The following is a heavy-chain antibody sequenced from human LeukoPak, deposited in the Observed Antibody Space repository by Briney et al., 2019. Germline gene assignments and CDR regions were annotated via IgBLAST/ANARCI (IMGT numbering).Heavy chain of an antibody. J-gene: IGHJ5*02. Sequence: PGGSLRLSCVASGFTFSSYSMNWVRQAPGKGLEWVSSISSSSSYIYYADSVKGRFTISRDNAKNSLYLQMNSLRAEDTAVYYCARAKYGDYAWFDPWGQGTLVTVSS. CDR1: GFTFSSYS. CDR3: ARAKYGDYAWFDP. D-gene: IGHD4-17*01. CDR2: ISSSSSYI. V-gene: IGHV3-21*01.